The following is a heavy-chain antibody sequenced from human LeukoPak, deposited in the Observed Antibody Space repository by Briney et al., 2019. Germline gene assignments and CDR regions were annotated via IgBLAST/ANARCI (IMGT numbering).Heavy chain of an antibody. Sequence: PSETLSLTCTVSGGSISSYYWSWIRQPPGKGLEWIGYIFYSGSTNYNPSLKSRLTISLDTSKNQFSLKLSSVTAADTAVYYCARLVDDAFDIWGQGTMVTVSS. J-gene: IGHJ3*02. D-gene: IGHD2-2*01. CDR1: GGSISSYY. V-gene: IGHV4-59*08. CDR3: ARLVDDAFDI. CDR2: IFYSGST.